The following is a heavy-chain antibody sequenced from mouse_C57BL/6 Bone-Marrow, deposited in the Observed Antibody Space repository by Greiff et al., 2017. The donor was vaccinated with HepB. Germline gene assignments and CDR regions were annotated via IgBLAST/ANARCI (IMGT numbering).Heavy chain of an antibody. D-gene: IGHD1-1*01. CDR3: ARKTVVATPYWYFDV. V-gene: IGHV1-53*01. CDR1: GYTFTSYW. J-gene: IGHJ1*03. Sequence: QVQLQQPGPELVKPGASVKLSCKASGYTFTSYWMHWVKQRPGQGLEWIGNINPSNGGTNYNEKFKSKATLTVDKSSSTAYMQLSSLTSEDSAVYYCARKTVVATPYWYFDVWGTGTTVTVSS. CDR2: INPSNGGT.